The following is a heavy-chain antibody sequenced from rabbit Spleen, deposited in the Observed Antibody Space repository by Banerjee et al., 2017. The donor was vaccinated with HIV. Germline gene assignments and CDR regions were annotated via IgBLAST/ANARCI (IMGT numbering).Heavy chain of an antibody. CDR1: GFSVSSSYW. J-gene: IGHJ4*01. CDR2: IYAGSGVNI. Sequence: EQLEESGGGLVEPGGAMTLNCTASGFSVSSSYWIWWVLQAPGQGLEWIACIYAGSGVNIYYASWVNVRFTIFSHNAQNTVDLEMNSLTSADTATYFCGRYQAGDADYGPYYLNLWGPGTLVTVS. D-gene: IGHD2-1*01. CDR3: GRYQAGDADYGPYYLNL. V-gene: IGHV1S45*01.